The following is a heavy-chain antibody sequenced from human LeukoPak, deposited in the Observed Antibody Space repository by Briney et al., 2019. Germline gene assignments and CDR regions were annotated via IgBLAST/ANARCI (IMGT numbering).Heavy chain of an antibody. V-gene: IGHV1-2*06. D-gene: IGHD3-22*01. CDR3: ARGTYYYDSSGYYRYRIFDY. CDR1: GYTFTGYY. CDR2: INPNSGGT. J-gene: IGHJ4*02. Sequence: ASVKVSCKASGYTFTGYYMHWVRQAPGQGLEWMGRINPNSGGTNYAQKFQGRVTMTRNTSISTAYMELSSLRSEDTAVYYCARGTYYYDSSGYYRYRIFDYWGQGTLVTVSS.